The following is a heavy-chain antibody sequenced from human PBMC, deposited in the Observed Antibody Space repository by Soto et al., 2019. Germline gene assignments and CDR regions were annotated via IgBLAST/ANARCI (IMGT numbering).Heavy chain of an antibody. J-gene: IGHJ4*02. Sequence: SVKVSCKASGGTFSSYAISWVRQAPGQGLEWMGGIIPIFGTANYAQKFQGRVTITADESTSTAYMELSSLRSEDTAVYYCARVMDYYDSSGYYYFDYWGQGTLVNVPS. CDR3: ARVMDYYDSSGYYYFDY. V-gene: IGHV1-69*13. CDR1: GGTFSSYA. D-gene: IGHD3-22*01. CDR2: IIPIFGTA.